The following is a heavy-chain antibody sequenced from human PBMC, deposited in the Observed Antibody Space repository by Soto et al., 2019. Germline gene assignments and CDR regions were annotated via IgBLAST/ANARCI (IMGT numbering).Heavy chain of an antibody. CDR3: ARGTGTTYYYYYYGMDV. CDR1: GGSISSYY. V-gene: IGHV4-59*01. CDR2: IYYSGST. Sequence: SETLSLTCTVSGGSISSYYWSWIRQPPGKGLEWIGYIYYSGSTNYNPSLKSRVTISVDTSKNQFSLKLSSVTAADTAVYYCARGTGTTYYYYYYGMDVWAQGNTVPVCS. J-gene: IGHJ6*02. D-gene: IGHD1-7*01.